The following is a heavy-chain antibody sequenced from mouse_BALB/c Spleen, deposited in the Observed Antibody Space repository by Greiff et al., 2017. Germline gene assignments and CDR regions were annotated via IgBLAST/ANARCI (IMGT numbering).Heavy chain of an antibody. D-gene: IGHD1-1*01. J-gene: IGHJ2*01. V-gene: IGHV5-17*02. CDR2: ISSGSSTI. CDR1: GFTFSSFG. Sequence: EVQLVESGGGLVQPGGSRKLSCAASGFTFSSFGMHWVRQAPEKGLEWVAYISSGSSTIYYADTVKGRFTISRDNPKNTLFLQMTSLRSEDTAMYYCAREGDYGSSSYFDYWGQGTTLTVSS. CDR3: AREGDYGSSSYFDY.